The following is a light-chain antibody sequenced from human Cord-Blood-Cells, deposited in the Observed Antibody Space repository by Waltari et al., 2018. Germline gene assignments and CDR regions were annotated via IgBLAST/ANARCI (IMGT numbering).Light chain of an antibody. V-gene: IGLV3-25*02. CDR3: QSADSSGTYVV. CDR2: TVS. Sequence: SYDLTQPPSVSVSPGQTARITCSGDALPKQYAYWYQQKPGQAPVLVIYTVSERPSGIPERFSGSSSGTTVTVTISGVQAEDEADYDSQSADSSGTYVVFGGRTKLTVL. J-gene: IGLJ2*01. CDR1: ALPKQY.